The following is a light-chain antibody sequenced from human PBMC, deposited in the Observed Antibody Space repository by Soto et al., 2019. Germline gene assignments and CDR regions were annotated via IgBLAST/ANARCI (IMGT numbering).Light chain of an antibody. V-gene: IGKV3-20*01. CDR2: GAS. CDR3: QHYEA. J-gene: IGKJ2*01. CDR1: QSVASSY. Sequence: EIVLTQSPGTLSLSPGESATLSCRASQSVASSYFAWYQQKPGQAPRLLIYGASSRATGIPDRFSGRGSGTDFTLTISRLEPEDFAVYYCQHYEAIGQGTKVEIK.